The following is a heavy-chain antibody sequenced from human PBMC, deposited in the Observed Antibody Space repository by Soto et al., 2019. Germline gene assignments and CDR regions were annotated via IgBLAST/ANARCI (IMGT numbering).Heavy chain of an antibody. V-gene: IGHV4-34*01. J-gene: IGHJ6*02. Sequence: QVQLQQWGAGLLRPSEILSLTCAVYGGSFRDFYCIWLRQTPEKGLEWIGEINHSGDTKYNPSLESRVTISVDTSKNQFSLKVNFVTPADTAVYYCARTGGMDVWGPGATVTVSS. CDR3: ARTGGMDV. CDR1: GGSFRDFY. CDR2: INHSGDT.